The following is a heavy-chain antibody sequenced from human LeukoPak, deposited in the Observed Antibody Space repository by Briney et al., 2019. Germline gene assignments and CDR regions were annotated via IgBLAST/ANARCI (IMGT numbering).Heavy chain of an antibody. D-gene: IGHD2-2*01. CDR2: ISDSGGST. CDR3: AKASRYCGRTSCLYYFDY. J-gene: IGHJ4*02. CDR1: GFTLSSYA. V-gene: IGHV3-23*01. Sequence: PGGSLRLSCAASGFTLSSYAMSWVRQAPGKGLEWVSGISDSGGSTYSADSVRGRFTISRDNSKNTLYLQVNSLRAEDTAVFYCAKASRYCGRTSCLYYFDYWGQGTLVTVSS.